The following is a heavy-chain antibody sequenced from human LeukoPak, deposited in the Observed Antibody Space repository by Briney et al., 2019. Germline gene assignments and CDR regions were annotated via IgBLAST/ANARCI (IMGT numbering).Heavy chain of an antibody. CDR2: ISWNSGSI. Sequence: SLSLSCAASGFTFDDYAMHWVRPAPGKGLEWVAGISWNSGSIGYADSVKGRFTISRDNAKNSLYLQMNSLRAEDTALYYCAKAFDRSGSYYSQQNDAFDIWGQGTMVTVSS. CDR3: AKAFDRSGSYYSQQNDAFDI. CDR1: GFTFDDYA. V-gene: IGHV3-9*01. D-gene: IGHD3-10*01. J-gene: IGHJ3*02.